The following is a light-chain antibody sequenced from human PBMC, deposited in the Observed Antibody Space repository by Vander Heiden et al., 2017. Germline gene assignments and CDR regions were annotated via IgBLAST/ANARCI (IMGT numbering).Light chain of an antibody. CDR1: ALQQKY. CDR3: LSADSRGTYVV. J-gene: IGLJ2*01. Sequence: SYELTQLPSLSVSQGQMAWMTSSGDALQQKYAYGYPQTAGPFPVVVLYKDGERTSGMPGRFSGSSSGTIVTLTISRVQAEDEADNYCLSADSRGTYVVFGGGTELTVL. V-gene: IGLV3-16*01. CDR2: KDG.